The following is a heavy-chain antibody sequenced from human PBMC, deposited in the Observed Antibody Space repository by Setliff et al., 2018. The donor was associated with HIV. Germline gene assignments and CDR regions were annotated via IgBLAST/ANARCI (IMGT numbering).Heavy chain of an antibody. CDR3: AREHDYSNYRRLDS. V-gene: IGHV4-39*02. CDR2: IHESGST. D-gene: IGHD4-4*01. CDR1: GGSISSSSYY. Sequence: SETLSLTCTVSGGSISSSSYYWGWIRQPPGKGLEWIGSIHESGSTHYNPSLKSRVTISVDTSKNQFSLKLSSVTAADTAVYYCAREHDYSNYRRLDSWGQGILVTVSS. J-gene: IGHJ4*02.